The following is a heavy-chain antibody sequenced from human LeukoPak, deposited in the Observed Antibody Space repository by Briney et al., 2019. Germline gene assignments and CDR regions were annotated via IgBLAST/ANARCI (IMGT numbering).Heavy chain of an antibody. V-gene: IGHV4-34*01. Sequence: PSETLSLTCAVYGGSFSGYYWSWIRQPPGKGLEWIGEINHSGSTNYNPSLKSRVTISVGTSKNQFSLKLSSVTAADTAVYYCARGPVGARFLRYNWFDPWGQGTLVTVSS. CDR1: GGSFSGYY. J-gene: IGHJ5*02. CDR3: ARGPVGARFLRYNWFDP. CDR2: INHSGST. D-gene: IGHD1-26*01.